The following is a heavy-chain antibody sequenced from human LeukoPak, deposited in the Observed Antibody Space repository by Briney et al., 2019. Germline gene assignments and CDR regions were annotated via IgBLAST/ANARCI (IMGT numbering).Heavy chain of an antibody. V-gene: IGHV3-7*01. J-gene: IGHJ3*02. CDR3: ARESGGAFDI. CDR2: IRQEGSEK. CDR1: GFTFSSYW. D-gene: IGHD3-16*01. Sequence: PGGSLRLSCAASGFTFSSYWMGWVRQAPGQGLEWVANIRQEGSEKNYADSVKGRFTISRDNAKNSLYLQMSSLRAEDTAVYYCARESGGAFDIWGQGTMVTVSS.